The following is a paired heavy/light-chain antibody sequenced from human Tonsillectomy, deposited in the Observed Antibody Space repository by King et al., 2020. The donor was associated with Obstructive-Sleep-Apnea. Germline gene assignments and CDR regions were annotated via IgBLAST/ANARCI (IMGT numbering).Heavy chain of an antibody. J-gene: IGHJ4*02. V-gene: IGHV3-74*01. CDR3: ARGGSSASFDY. D-gene: IGHD3-10*01. CDR2: INNDGSDT. Sequence: EVQLVESGGGLVQPGGSLRLSCAASGVTFSSYWMNWVRQAPGKGLVWVSRINNDGSDTIYADSVKGRFTISRDNAKNTLYLQMNSLRAEDTAVYFCARGGSSASFDYWGQGTLVTVSS. CDR1: GVTFSSYW.
Light chain of an antibody. V-gene: IGKV3-20*01. CDR3: QQYDTSLTWT. J-gene: IGKJ1*01. Sequence: EIVLTQSPGTLSLSPGERATLSCRASQSVSSSYLTWYQQKPGQAPRLLIYGASSRATGIPDRFSGSGSGTDFTLTISRLEPEDFAVYYCQQYDTSLTWTFGQGTTVEIK. CDR1: QSVSSSY. CDR2: GAS.